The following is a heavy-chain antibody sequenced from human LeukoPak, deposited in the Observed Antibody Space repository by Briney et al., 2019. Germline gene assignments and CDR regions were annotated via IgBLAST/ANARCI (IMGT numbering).Heavy chain of an antibody. J-gene: IGHJ6*02. CDR2: IYTSGST. D-gene: IGHD6-6*01. CDR3: ASSSPLEYYYYGMDV. V-gene: IGHV4-61*02. Sequence: SETLSLTCTVSGGSISSGSYYWSWIRQPAGQELEWIGRIYTSGSTNYNPSLKSRVTISVDTSKNQFSLKLSSVTAADTAVYYCASSSPLEYYYYGMDVWGQGTTVTVSS. CDR1: GGSISSGSYY.